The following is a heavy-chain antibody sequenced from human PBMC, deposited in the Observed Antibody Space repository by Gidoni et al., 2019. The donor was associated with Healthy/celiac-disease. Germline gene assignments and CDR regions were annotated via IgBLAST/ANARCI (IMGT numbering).Heavy chain of an antibody. CDR2: SSSSSSYI. J-gene: IGHJ4*02. D-gene: IGHD4-17*01. V-gene: IGHV3-21*01. Sequence: EVQLVESGGGLDKPGGSLRLSCAPSGFTSSSYSMNWVRQAPGKGLEWVSSSSSSSSYIYYADSVKGRFTISRDNAKNSLYLQMNSLRAEDTAVYYCARDPYGDYVGYFDYWGQGTLVTVSS. CDR1: GFTSSSYS. CDR3: ARDPYGDYVGYFDY.